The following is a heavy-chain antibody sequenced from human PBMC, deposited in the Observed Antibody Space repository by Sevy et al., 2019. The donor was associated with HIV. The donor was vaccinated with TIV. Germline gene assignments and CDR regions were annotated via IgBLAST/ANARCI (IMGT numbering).Heavy chain of an antibody. CDR1: GFTFSSYA. V-gene: IGHV3-23*01. CDR2: ISGSGGST. Sequence: GGSLRLSCAASGFTFSSYAMSWVRQAPGKGLEWVSAISGSGGSTYYADSVKGRFTISRDNSKNTLYLQMNSLRAEDTAGYYCAKDDRIAVAGLIAFDIWGQGTMVTVSS. J-gene: IGHJ3*02. D-gene: IGHD6-19*01. CDR3: AKDDRIAVAGLIAFDI.